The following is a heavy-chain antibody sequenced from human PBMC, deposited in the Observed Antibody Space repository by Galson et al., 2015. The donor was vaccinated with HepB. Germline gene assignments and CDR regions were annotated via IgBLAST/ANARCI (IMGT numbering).Heavy chain of an antibody. D-gene: IGHD3-22*01. CDR3: ARYKYYSDSSGSRYDF. CDR2: INRDGSEK. CDR1: GFTFSSYW. V-gene: IGHV3-7*01. Sequence: SLRLSCAASGFTFSSYWMNWVRQAPGKGLEWVANINRDGSEKYYVDSVKGRFTVSRDNAKDSLYLQMNSLTAEDTAVHYCARYKYYSDSSGSRYDFWGQGTLVTVSS. J-gene: IGHJ4*01.